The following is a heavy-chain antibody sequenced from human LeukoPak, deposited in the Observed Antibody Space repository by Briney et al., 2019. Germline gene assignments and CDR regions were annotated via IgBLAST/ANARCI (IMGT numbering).Heavy chain of an antibody. V-gene: IGHV4-39*07. CDR3: ARGQSCSYYEVDY. D-gene: IGHD3-10*01. Sequence: SETLSLTCTVSGGSISSSSYYWGWLRQPPGKGLEWIGSIYHSGSTYYNPSLKSRVTISVDTSKNQFSLKLNSVTAADTALYYCARGQSCSYYEVDYWGQGTLVSV. J-gene: IGHJ4*02. CDR2: IYHSGST. CDR1: GGSISSSSYY.